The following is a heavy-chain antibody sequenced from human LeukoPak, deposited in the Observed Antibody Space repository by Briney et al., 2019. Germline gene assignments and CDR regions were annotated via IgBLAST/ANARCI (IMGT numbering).Heavy chain of an antibody. V-gene: IGHV3-30*18. J-gene: IGHJ4*02. CDR2: ISHDGTNK. Sequence: GGSLRLSCVASGFTFSSYGMNWVRQAPGKGLEWVAVISHDGTNKFYVDSLRGRFTISRDNSKNTLYLQMNSLRAEDTAVYYCAKDGYYGSGTYPDYWGQGTLVTVSS. CDR1: GFTFSSYG. D-gene: IGHD3-10*01. CDR3: AKDGYYGSGTYPDY.